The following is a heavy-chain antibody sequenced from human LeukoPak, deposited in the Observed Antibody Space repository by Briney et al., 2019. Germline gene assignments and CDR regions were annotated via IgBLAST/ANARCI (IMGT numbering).Heavy chain of an antibody. Sequence: GGSLRLSCAASGFTFSSYGMHWVRQAPGKGLEWVAFIRYDGSNKYYADSVKGRFTISRDNSKNTLYLQMNSLRAEDTAVYYCAKDPSGSSWYGRGYFDYWGQGTLVTVSS. J-gene: IGHJ4*02. CDR2: IRYDGSNK. V-gene: IGHV3-30*02. CDR1: GFTFSSYG. D-gene: IGHD6-13*01. CDR3: AKDPSGSSWYGRGYFDY.